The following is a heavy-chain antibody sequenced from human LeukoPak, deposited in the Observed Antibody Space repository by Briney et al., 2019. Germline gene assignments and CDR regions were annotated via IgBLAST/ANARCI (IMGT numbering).Heavy chain of an antibody. D-gene: IGHD3-10*01. Sequence: GGSLRLSCAASGFTSSSYWMHWVRQVPGKGLVWVLRISGDGTARNYADSVKGRFTISRDDAKNTVDLQMNSLRGEDTAVYYCVRGRGSYGWFDPWGQGTLVTVSS. CDR2: ISGDGTAR. CDR3: VRGRGSYGWFDP. V-gene: IGHV3-74*01. J-gene: IGHJ5*02. CDR1: GFTSSSYW.